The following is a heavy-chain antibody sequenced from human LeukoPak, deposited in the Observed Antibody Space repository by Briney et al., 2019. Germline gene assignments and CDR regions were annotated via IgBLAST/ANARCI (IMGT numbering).Heavy chain of an antibody. CDR3: AIDSSGYFSMIYYYYYMDA. D-gene: IGHD3-9*01. J-gene: IGHJ6*03. Sequence: RGSLRLSCAASGFPFSSYWTSWVRQAPGKGGEWGANIKQGGSEKYYVDSVEGRFTLPRHNAKNSLYLHMNPVRRGDGAVLQCAIDSSGYFSMIYYYYYMDAWGKGTPVSVSS. V-gene: IGHV3-7*03. CDR2: IKQGGSEK. CDR1: GFPFSSYW.